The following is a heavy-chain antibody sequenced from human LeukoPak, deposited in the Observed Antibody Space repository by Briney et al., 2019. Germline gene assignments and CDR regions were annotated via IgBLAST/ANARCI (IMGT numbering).Heavy chain of an antibody. CDR2: ISYDGSNK. Sequence: GRSLRLSCAASGFTFSSYGMHWVRQAPGMGLEWVAVISYDGSNKYYADSVKGRFTISRDNSKNTLYLQMNSLRAEDTAVYYCAKDFNLEQQLVWYYYGMDVWGQGTTVTVSS. CDR3: AKDFNLEQQLVWYYYGMDV. V-gene: IGHV3-30*18. J-gene: IGHJ6*02. D-gene: IGHD6-13*01. CDR1: GFTFSSYG.